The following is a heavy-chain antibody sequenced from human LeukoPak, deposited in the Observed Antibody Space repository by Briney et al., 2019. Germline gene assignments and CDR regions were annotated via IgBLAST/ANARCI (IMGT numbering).Heavy chain of an antibody. CDR2: IYYTGTT. D-gene: IGHD2-15*01. CDR3: ARVYGSGGSFNWFDP. CDR1: GGSISNSIYY. J-gene: IGHJ5*02. V-gene: IGHV4-39*07. Sequence: SETLSLTCTVSGGSISNSIYYWGWIRQSPEKGLEWIGSIYYTGTTNYNPSLESRVTISVDASNNQVFLKLNSVTAADTAVFYCARVYGSGGSFNWFDPWGQGTLVTVSS.